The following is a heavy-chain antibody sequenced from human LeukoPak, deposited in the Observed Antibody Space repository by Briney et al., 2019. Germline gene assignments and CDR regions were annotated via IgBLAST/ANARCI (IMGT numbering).Heavy chain of an antibody. J-gene: IGHJ4*02. V-gene: IGHV3-48*04. CDR1: GFTFSSYG. Sequence: AGGSLRLSCAASGFTFSSYGMHWVRQAPGKGLEWVSHISSGGTTIYYADSVKGRFTISRDNAKNSLYLQMNGLRAEDTAVYYCAKSFMDWGQGTLVTVSS. CDR3: AKSFMD. CDR2: ISSGGTTI. D-gene: IGHD3-10*01.